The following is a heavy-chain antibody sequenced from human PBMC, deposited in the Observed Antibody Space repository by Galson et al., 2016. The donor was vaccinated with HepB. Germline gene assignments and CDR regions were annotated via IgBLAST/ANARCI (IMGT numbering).Heavy chain of an antibody. CDR1: GYTFPSYG. D-gene: IGHD1/OR15-1a*01. Sequence: SVKVSCKASGYTFPSYGISWVRQAPGQGLEWMGWISAYNGNTNYAQNLQGRVSMTTDTSTSTAYMELRSLRSDDTAVYYCARHRWSKYAMDVWGQGTTVTVSS. J-gene: IGHJ6*02. CDR2: ISAYNGNT. V-gene: IGHV1-18*01. CDR3: ARHRWSKYAMDV.